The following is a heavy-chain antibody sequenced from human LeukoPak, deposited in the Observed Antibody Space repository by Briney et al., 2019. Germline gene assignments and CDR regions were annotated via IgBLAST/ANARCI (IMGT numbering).Heavy chain of an antibody. CDR3: AISAVAGTGFDY. V-gene: IGHV4-39*01. Sequence: SETLSLTCAVYGGSFSGYYWGWILQPPGKGLEWIGSIYYSGSTYYNPSLKSRVTISVDTSKNQFSLKLSSVTAADTAVYYCAISAVAGTGFDYWGQGTLVTVSS. CDR1: GGSFSGYY. CDR2: IYYSGST. J-gene: IGHJ4*02. D-gene: IGHD6-19*01.